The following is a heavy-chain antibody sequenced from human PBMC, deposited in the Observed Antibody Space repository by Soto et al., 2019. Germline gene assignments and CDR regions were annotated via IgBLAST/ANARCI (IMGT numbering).Heavy chain of an antibody. V-gene: IGHV3-33*01. Sequence: VQLLESGGGVVQPGRSLRLSCAASGFTFSSYGMHWVRQAPGKGLEWVAVIWYDGSNKYYADSVKGRFTISRDNSKNTLYLQMNSLRAEDTAVYYCAREYGDYVFDYWGQGTLVTVSS. D-gene: IGHD4-17*01. CDR2: IWYDGSNK. J-gene: IGHJ4*02. CDR1: GFTFSSYG. CDR3: AREYGDYVFDY.